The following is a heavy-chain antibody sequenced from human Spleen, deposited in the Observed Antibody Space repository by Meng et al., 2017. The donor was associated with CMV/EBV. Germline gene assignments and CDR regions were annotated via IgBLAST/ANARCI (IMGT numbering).Heavy chain of an antibody. CDR3: AKGLTIFGDYDMDV. CDR1: GFTFSNFR. J-gene: IGHJ6*02. Sequence: ESLKISCAASGFTFSNFRMNWVRQAPGKGLEWVSSISSSGVYIFYANSVEGRFTISRDNAKNSLHLQMNNLRAEDTAVYYCAKGLTIFGDYDMDVWGQGTTVTVSS. D-gene: IGHD3-3*01. CDR2: ISSSGVYI. V-gene: IGHV3-21*04.